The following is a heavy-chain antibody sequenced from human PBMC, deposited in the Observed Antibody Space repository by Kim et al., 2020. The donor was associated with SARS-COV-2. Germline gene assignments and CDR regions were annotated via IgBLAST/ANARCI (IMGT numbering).Heavy chain of an antibody. Sequence: SETLSLTCAVYGGSFSGYYWSWIRQPPGKGLEWIGEINHSGSTNYNPSLKSRVTISVDTSKNQFSLKLSSVTAADTAVYYCARWGITMVRGVIGDYYYYGMDVWGQGTTVTVSS. CDR1: GGSFSGYY. V-gene: IGHV4-34*01. CDR3: ARWGITMVRGVIGDYYYYGMDV. D-gene: IGHD3-10*01. J-gene: IGHJ6*02. CDR2: INHSGST.